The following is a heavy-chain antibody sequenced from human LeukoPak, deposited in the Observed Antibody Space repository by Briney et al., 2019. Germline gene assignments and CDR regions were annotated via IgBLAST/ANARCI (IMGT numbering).Heavy chain of an antibody. V-gene: IGHV4-34*01. CDR3: ARTADYDFWSGLNYYYYMDV. D-gene: IGHD3-3*01. CDR1: GGSFSGYY. Sequence: SETLSLTCAVYGGSFSGYYWSWIRQPPGKGLEWIGEINHSGSTNYNPSLKSRVTISVDTSKNQFSLKLSSVTAADTAVYYCARTADYDFWSGLNYYYYMDVWGKGTTVTVSS. J-gene: IGHJ6*03. CDR2: INHSGST.